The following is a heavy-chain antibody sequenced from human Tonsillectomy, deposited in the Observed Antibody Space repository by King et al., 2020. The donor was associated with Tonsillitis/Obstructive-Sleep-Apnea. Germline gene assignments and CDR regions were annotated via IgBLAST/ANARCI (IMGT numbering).Heavy chain of an antibody. Sequence: VQLVESGGGLVQPGGSLRLSCPASGFTFSSYAMSWVRQAPGKGLEWVSAISGSGGSTYYADSVKGRFTISRDNSTNTLYLQMNSLRAEDTAVYYCAKDRCTSCYKVFGGAWFDPWGQGTLVTVSS. CDR3: AKDRCTSCYKVFGGAWFDP. V-gene: IGHV3-23*04. J-gene: IGHJ5*02. D-gene: IGHD2-2*02. CDR2: ISGSGGST. CDR1: GFTFSSYA.